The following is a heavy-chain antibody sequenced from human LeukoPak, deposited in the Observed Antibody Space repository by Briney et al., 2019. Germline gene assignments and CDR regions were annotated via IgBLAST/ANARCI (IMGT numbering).Heavy chain of an antibody. CDR2: IYTSGST. J-gene: IGHJ3*02. CDR1: GGSISSYY. V-gene: IGHV4-4*07. CDR3: ARVLMQRDAFDI. D-gene: IGHD3-9*01. Sequence: SETLSLTCTVSGGSISSYYWSWIRQPAGKGLEWIGRIYTSGSTNYDPSLKSRVTMSVDTSKNQFSLKLSSVTAADTAVYYCARVLMQRDAFDIWGQGTMVTVSS.